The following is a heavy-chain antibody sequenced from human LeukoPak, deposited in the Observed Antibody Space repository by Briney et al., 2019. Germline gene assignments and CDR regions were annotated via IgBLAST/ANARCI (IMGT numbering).Heavy chain of an antibody. CDR1: GGSFSGYY. CDR2: INRSGST. J-gene: IGHJ4*02. D-gene: IGHD6-13*01. Sequence: KPSETLSLTCAVYGGSFSGYYWSWIRQPPGKGLEWIGEINRSGSTNYNPSLKSRVTISVDTSKNQFSLKLSSVTAADTAVYYCARASRYSSSWYRVDYWGQGTLVTVSS. V-gene: IGHV4-34*01. CDR3: ARASRYSSSWYRVDY.